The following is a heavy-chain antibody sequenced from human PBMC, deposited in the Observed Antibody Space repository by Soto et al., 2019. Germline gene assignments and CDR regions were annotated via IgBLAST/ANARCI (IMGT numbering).Heavy chain of an antibody. J-gene: IGHJ4*02. CDR3: ARDAGYSRHEHLAY. V-gene: IGHV1-2*04. D-gene: IGHD5-12*01. CDR1: GYTFTGYY. CDR2: INPNSGGT. Sequence: ASVKVSCKASGYTFTGYYMHWVRQAPGQGLEWMGWINPNSGGTNYAQKFQGWVTMTRDTSISTAYMELSRLRSDDTAVYYCARDAGYSRHEHLAYWGQGTLVTVSS.